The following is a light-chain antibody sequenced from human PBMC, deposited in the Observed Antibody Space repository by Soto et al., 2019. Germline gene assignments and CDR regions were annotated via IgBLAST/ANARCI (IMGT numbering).Light chain of an antibody. CDR2: SNN. J-gene: IGLJ2*01. Sequence: QAVVTQPPSASGTPGQRVTISCSGSSSNIGSNTVNWYQQLPGTAPKLLIYSNNQRPSGVPDRFSGSKSGTSASLAISGLQSEDKADYYCAAWDDSLNAVVFGGGTKLTVL. CDR3: AAWDDSLNAVV. V-gene: IGLV1-44*01. CDR1: SSNIGSNT.